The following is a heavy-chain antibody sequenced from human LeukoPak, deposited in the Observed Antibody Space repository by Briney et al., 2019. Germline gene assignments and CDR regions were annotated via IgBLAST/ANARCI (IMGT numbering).Heavy chain of an antibody. CDR3: ARVVDSSGWYGDGVDY. D-gene: IGHD6-19*01. CDR1: GYTFTSHG. V-gene: IGHV1-18*01. J-gene: IGHJ4*02. Sequence: ASVKVSCKASGYTFTSHGISWVRQAPGQGLEWMEWISAYNGNTNYAQKLQGRVTMTTDTSTSTAYMELRSLRSDDTAVYYCARVVDSSGWYGDGVDYWGQGTLVTVSS. CDR2: ISAYNGNT.